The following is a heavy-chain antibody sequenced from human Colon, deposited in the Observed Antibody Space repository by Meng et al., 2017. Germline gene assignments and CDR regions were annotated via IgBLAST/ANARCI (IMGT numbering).Heavy chain of an antibody. D-gene: IGHD1-26*01. CDR1: GYAFTTFF. Sequence: QVHLVQSGAEVWAPGCSVQRSCEASGYAFTTFFLNWVRQTPDQVFEWLGLINPHCSVTNLAQKFHGRVTMTRDTSISTAYMELASLRSDDTGVYYCARMGAGAAFDFWGQGTLVTVSS. J-gene: IGHJ4*02. V-gene: IGHV1-2*05. CDR2: INPHCSVT. CDR3: ARMGAGAAFDF.